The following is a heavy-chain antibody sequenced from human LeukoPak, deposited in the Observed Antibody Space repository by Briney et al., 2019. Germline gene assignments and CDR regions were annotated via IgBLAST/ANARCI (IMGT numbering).Heavy chain of an antibody. Sequence: SETLSLTCTVSGGSISSSSYYWGWIRQPPGKGLEWMGSIYYSGSTYYNPSLKSRVTISLDMSKNQFSLKLTSVTAADTAVYYCTRDYYCGGDCFDPDFDYWGQGTLVTVSS. CDR1: GGSISSSSYY. J-gene: IGHJ4*02. D-gene: IGHD2-21*02. CDR2: IYYSGST. V-gene: IGHV4-39*07. CDR3: TRDYYCGGDCFDPDFDY.